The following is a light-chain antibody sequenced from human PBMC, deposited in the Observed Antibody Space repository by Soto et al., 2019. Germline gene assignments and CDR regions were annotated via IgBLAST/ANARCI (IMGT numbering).Light chain of an antibody. Sequence: EIVLTQSPGTLSLSPGERATLSCRASLTISDNYLAWYQQKAGQAPRLVIYGASSRATGIPDRFSASGSGTDFSLTISRLDPEDFAVYYCQQYSIAPLTFGQGTKVEV. CDR1: LTISDNY. V-gene: IGKV3-20*01. CDR3: QQYSIAPLT. J-gene: IGKJ1*01. CDR2: GAS.